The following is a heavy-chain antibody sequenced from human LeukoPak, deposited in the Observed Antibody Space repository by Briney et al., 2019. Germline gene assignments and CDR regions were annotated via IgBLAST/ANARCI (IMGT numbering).Heavy chain of an antibody. J-gene: IGHJ4*02. CDR3: ARGRGDSKGTSFHY. D-gene: IGHD3-22*01. CDR2: IYYSGST. CDR1: GGSISSYY. V-gene: IGHV4-59*01. Sequence: SETLSLTCTVSGGSISSYYWSWIRQPPGKGLEWIGYIYYSGSTNYNPSLKSRVTISVDTSKNQFSLKLSSVTAADTAVYYCARGRGDSKGTSFHYWGQGTLVTVSA.